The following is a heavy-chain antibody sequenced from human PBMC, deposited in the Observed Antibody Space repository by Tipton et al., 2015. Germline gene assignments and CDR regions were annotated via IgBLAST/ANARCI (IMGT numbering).Heavy chain of an antibody. D-gene: IGHD3-22*01. CDR1: ADSISNYY. Sequence: TLSLTCTFSADSISNYYWSWIRQPPGKGLEWIGSIYYSGSTYYNPSLKSRVTISVDTSKNQFSLHLSSVTAADTAVYYCAREVWYYDSSGYDYWGQGTLVTVSS. CDR2: IYYSGST. CDR3: AREVWYYDSSGYDY. V-gene: IGHV4-39*07. J-gene: IGHJ4*02.